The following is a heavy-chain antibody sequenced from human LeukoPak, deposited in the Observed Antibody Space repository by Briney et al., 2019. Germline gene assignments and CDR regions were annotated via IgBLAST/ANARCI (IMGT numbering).Heavy chain of an antibody. D-gene: IGHD4/OR15-4a*01. CDR2: INPNSGAT. CDR3: VRALGLTMVIRNFDY. Sequence: ASVKVSCKASGYTFTGYYMHWVRQAPGQGLEWMGGINPNSGATNYAQKFQGRVAFTRDTSISAAYMELSGLRSDDTAVYYCVRALGLTMVIRNFDYWGQGTLVTVSS. J-gene: IGHJ4*02. CDR1: GYTFTGYY. V-gene: IGHV1-2*02.